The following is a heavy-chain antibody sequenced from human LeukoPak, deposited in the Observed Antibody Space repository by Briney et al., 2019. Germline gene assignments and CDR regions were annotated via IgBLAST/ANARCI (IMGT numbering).Heavy chain of an antibody. J-gene: IGHJ4*02. CDR1: GFTFSSYG. V-gene: IGHV3-30*18. D-gene: IGHD2-2*02. Sequence: HPGGSLRLSCAASGFTFSSYGMHWVRQAPGKGLEWVAVISYDGSNKYYADSVKGRFTISRDNSKNTLYLQMNSLRAEDTAVYYCAKAKDIVVVPAAISFDYWGQGTLVTVSS. CDR2: ISYDGSNK. CDR3: AKAKDIVVVPAAISFDY.